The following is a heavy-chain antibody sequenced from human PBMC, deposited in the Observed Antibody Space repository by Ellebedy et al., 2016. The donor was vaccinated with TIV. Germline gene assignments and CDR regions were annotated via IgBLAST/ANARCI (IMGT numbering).Heavy chain of an antibody. V-gene: IGHV3-23*01. CDR1: GMTFSAYA. D-gene: IGHD6-19*01. Sequence: PGGSLRLSCIVSGMTFSAYAMNWVRQAPGKGLEWVSGISGTGVNTFYADSVKGRFTISRDNSKNLLSLQMNSLRADDTALYYCARAASGWAFDYWGRGTLVTVSS. J-gene: IGHJ4*02. CDR2: ISGTGVNT. CDR3: ARAASGWAFDY.